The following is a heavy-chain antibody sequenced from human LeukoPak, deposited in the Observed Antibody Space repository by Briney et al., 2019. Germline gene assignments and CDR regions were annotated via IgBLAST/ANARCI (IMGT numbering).Heavy chain of an antibody. V-gene: IGHV4-39*07. CDR3: ARVPNSFPSDSSGYYYFRGSHYYGMDV. CDR1: GGSISSSSYY. J-gene: IGHJ6*02. D-gene: IGHD3-22*01. Sequence: SETLSLTCTVSGGSISSSSYYWGWIRQPPGKGLERIGSIYYSGSTYYNPSLKSRVTISVDTSKNQFSLKLSSVTAADTAVYYCARVPNSFPSDSSGYYYFRGSHYYGMDVWGQGTTVTVSS. CDR2: IYYSGST.